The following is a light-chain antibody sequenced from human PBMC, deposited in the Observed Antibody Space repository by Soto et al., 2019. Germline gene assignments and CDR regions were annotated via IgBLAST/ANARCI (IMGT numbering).Light chain of an antibody. CDR3: QSRDSNNNWV. V-gene: IGLV6-57*04. J-gene: IGLJ3*02. CDR1: SGDINSNY. Sequence: NFMLTQPHSVSESPGKTVTISCTRSSGDINSNYVKWYQQRPGSAPTIVIYEDNQRPSGVPDRFSGSIDSSSKSASLIISGLQIEDEADYYCQSRDSNNNWVFGGGTKLTVL. CDR2: EDN.